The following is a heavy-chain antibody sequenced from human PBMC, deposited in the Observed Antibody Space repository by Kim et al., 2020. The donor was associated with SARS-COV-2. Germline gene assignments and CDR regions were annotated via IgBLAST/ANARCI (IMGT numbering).Heavy chain of an antibody. CDR2: IIPIFGTA. CDR3: TSNGIAAAGTFFFDY. CDR1: GGTFSSYA. D-gene: IGHD6-13*01. J-gene: IGHJ4*02. Sequence: SVKVSCKASGGTFSSYAISWVRQAPGQGLEWMGGIIPIFGTANYAQKFQGRVTITADESTSTAYMELSSLRSEDTAVYYCTSNGIAAAGTFFFDYWGQGTLVTVSS. V-gene: IGHV1-69*13.